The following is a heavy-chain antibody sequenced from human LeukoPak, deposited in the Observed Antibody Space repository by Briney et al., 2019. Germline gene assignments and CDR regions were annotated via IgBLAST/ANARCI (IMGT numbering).Heavy chain of an antibody. V-gene: IGHV1-2*02. CDR3: GTLLSNGPFDY. J-gene: IGHJ4*02. CDR1: GYTFTGYY. Sequence: ASVKVSCKASGYTFTGYYMHWVRQAPGQGLEWMGYIYPNSGATKYAQRFQGRVTMTRDTSISTACMELSGLGSDDTAVYYCGTLLSNGPFDYWGQGSLVTVSS. CDR2: IYPNSGAT.